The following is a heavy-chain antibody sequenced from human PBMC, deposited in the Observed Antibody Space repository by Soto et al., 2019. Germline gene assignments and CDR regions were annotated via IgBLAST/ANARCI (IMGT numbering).Heavy chain of an antibody. CDR2: IYSSGST. CDR1: DGSVSSGSYY. Sequence: PSETLSLTCTVSDGSVSSGSYYWTWIRQPPGKGLEWIGYIYSSGSTLYSPSLKSRVIISLDTSMKQFSLKVSSVTAADTAVYYCARDSPGFFDSWGQGTLVTVSS. V-gene: IGHV4-61*01. J-gene: IGHJ4*02. CDR3: ARDSPGFFDS.